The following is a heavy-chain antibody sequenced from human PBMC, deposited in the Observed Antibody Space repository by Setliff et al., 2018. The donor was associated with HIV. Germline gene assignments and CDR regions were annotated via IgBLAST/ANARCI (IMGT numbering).Heavy chain of an antibody. D-gene: IGHD4-17*01. Sequence: PSETLSLTCSVSGGSISSNSYFWGWIRQPPGRGLEWIGTIYYSGTTYYIPSLKSRVTISVDTSKNQFSLKLSSVTAADTAVYYCARGVVAYDYDDLISLHYCDYWGQGTLVTVSS. V-gene: IGHV4-39*07. CDR3: ARGVVAYDYDDLISLHYCDY. CDR1: GGSISSNSYF. J-gene: IGHJ4*02. CDR2: IYYSGTT.